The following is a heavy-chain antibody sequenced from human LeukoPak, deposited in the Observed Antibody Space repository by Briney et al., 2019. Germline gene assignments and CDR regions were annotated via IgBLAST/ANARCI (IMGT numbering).Heavy chain of an antibody. CDR3: ARETTGTGGFDS. Sequence: ASVKVSCTTSANTFTSNYYIHWVRQAPGQGPEWMGVINPGSGFTSNAAKFRGRVTMTRDMSTSTVYMDLNSLRSEDTAVYHCARETTGTGGFDSWGQGTLVTVSS. V-gene: IGHV1-46*01. CDR1: ANTFTSNYY. J-gene: IGHJ4*02. CDR2: INPGSGFT. D-gene: IGHD7-27*01.